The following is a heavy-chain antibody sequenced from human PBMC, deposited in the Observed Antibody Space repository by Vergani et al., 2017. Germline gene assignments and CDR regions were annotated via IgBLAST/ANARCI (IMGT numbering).Heavy chain of an antibody. CDR3: ARGEGSVYYHSNY. CDR2: IYYSGST. Sequence: QVQLQESGPGLVKPSETLSLTCTVSGGSISSYYWSWIRQPPGKGLEWIGYIYYSGSTNYNPSLKSRVTISVDTSKNQFSLKLSSVTAADTAVYYCARGEGSVYYHSNYWGQGTLVNFSS. D-gene: IGHD3-22*01. J-gene: IGHJ4*02. CDR1: GGSISSYY. V-gene: IGHV4-59*01.